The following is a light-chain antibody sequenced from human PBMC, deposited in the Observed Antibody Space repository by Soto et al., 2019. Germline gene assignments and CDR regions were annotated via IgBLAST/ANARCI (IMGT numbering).Light chain of an antibody. CDR2: GAS. Sequence: AIQMTQSPSSLSASVGDRVTITCRAGQDIRNDVGWYQQKPGKAPKLLIYGASSLQSGVPSRFSGSGSGTDFTLTISSLQHEDLATYYCLQDHIYPWTFGPGTKVEIK. J-gene: IGKJ1*01. CDR3: LQDHIYPWT. CDR1: QDIRND. V-gene: IGKV1-6*01.